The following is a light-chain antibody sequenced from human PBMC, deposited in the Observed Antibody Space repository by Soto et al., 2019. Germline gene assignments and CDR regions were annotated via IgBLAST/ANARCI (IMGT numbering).Light chain of an antibody. CDR3: QQYGSSPGT. Sequence: EIVLTQSPGTLSLSPGERATLSCRASQSVSSSYLAWYQQNPGQAPRLLIYGASSRTTGIPDRFSGSGSGTDFTLTISRLEPEDFAVYYCQQYGSSPGTFGQGTKEEIK. J-gene: IGKJ1*01. V-gene: IGKV3-20*01. CDR2: GAS. CDR1: QSVSSSY.